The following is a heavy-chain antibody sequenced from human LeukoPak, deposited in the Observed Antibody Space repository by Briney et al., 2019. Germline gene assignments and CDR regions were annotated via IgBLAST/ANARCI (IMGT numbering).Heavy chain of an antibody. D-gene: IGHD7-27*01. CDR1: GDTVSSNTAA. J-gene: IGHJ4*02. CDR3: ARDRLGMGY. Sequence: SQTLSLTCAISGDTVSSNTAAYNWLRLSPSRGLEWLGRTHYRSTWLNDYAPSVRGRITVSPDTPKNQFSLQLNSVTPEDTAVYYCARDRLGMGYWGQGTPVTVSS. CDR2: THYRSTWLN. V-gene: IGHV6-1*01.